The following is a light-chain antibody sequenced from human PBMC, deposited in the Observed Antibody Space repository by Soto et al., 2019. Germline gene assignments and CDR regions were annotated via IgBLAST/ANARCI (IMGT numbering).Light chain of an antibody. V-gene: IGKV3-20*01. J-gene: IGKJ5*01. CDR1: HSVSANY. CDR3: QQYGSSAGVT. Sequence: EIVLTRSPGTLSLSPGARATLSCRARHSVSANYLAWYQQKPGQAPRLLIYGASSRATGIPDRLSGSGSETDFTLTISRLEPEDFAVYYCQQYGSSAGVTFGQGTRLEIK. CDR2: GAS.